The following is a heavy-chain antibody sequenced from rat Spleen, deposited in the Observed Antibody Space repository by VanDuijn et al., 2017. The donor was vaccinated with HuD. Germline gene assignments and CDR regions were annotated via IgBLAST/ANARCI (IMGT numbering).Heavy chain of an antibody. Sequence: EVQVVESGGGIVQPGRSMKLSCAASGFTFSKYDMVWVRQAPTKGLKWVASISYDGSTPYYRDSVKGRFTISRDNSKNPLYLEMNSLRSEDTAMYYCAAGYYGYNYDSWGQGVMVTVSS. CDR3: AAGYYGYNYDS. V-gene: IGHV5-7*01. CDR1: GFTFSKYD. J-gene: IGHJ2*01. CDR2: ISYDGSTP. D-gene: IGHD1-9*01.